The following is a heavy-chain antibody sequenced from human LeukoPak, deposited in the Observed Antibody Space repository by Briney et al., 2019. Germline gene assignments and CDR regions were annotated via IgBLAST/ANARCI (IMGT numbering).Heavy chain of an antibody. Sequence: SETLSLTCTVSGGSISSYYWSWIRQPPGKGLEWIGYIYYSGSTNYNPSLKSRVTISVDTSKNQFSLKLSSVTATDTAVYYCARDVSGYYLYWGQGTLVTVSS. D-gene: IGHD3-22*01. CDR3: ARDVSGYYLY. CDR2: IYYSGST. CDR1: GGSISSYY. V-gene: IGHV4-59*01. J-gene: IGHJ4*02.